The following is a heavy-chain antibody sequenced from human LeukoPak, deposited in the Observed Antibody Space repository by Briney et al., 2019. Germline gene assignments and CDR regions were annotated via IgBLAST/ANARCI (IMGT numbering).Heavy chain of an antibody. J-gene: IGHJ4*02. CDR1: GFTFSDHY. D-gene: IGHD3-22*01. V-gene: IGHV3-11*01. CDR2: ISSSGTTI. CDR3: AKDRYYYDSSGYDY. Sequence: PGGSLRLSCAASGFTFSDHYMSWIRQAPGKGLEWVSYISSSGTTIYYADSVKGRFTISRDNAKNSLYLQMNSLRAEDTAVYYCAKDRYYYDSSGYDYWGQGTLVTVSS.